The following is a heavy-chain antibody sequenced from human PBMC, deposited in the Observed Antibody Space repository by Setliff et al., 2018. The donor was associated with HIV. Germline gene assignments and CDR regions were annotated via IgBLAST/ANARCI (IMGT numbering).Heavy chain of an antibody. J-gene: IGHJ5*02. Sequence: SETLSLTCSVSGLSINFGYYWGWIRQPPGKGLEWIGSVYHDGNSYFNPSLKSRVTISMDTSKNQVSLRLKSVTAADTAMYYCARETRSFGGIDPWGQGTLVTVSS. CDR3: ARETRSFGGIDP. V-gene: IGHV4-38-2*02. CDR2: VYHDGNS. CDR1: GLSINFGYY. D-gene: IGHD2-15*01.